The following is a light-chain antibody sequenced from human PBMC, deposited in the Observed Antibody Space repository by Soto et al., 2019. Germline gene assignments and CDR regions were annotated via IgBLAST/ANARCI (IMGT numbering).Light chain of an antibody. CDR3: QVWDSSSDHPE. J-gene: IGLJ2*01. V-gene: IGLV3-21*04. Sequence: SYELTQPTSVSVAPGKTARITCGGNNIGSKSVHWYQQKPGQAPVLVIYYDSDRPSGIPERFSGSNSGNTATLTISRVEAGDEADYYCQVWDSSSDHPEFGGGTKLTVL. CDR2: YDS. CDR1: NIGSKS.